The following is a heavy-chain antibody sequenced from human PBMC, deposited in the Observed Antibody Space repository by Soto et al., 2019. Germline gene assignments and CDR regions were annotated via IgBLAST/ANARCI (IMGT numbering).Heavy chain of an antibody. V-gene: IGHV5-51*01. CDR3: ARRYVWGLDV. Sequence: GESLKISWKGFGYSLSNYLVRWVGQLPGKGLEWLGIIYPGDSDTRFSPSFQGQVTISADKSISTAYLQWSRLKAPDTAMYYCARRYVWGLDVWGQGTTVTVSS. J-gene: IGHJ6*02. CDR2: IYPGDSDT. D-gene: IGHD1-20*01. CDR1: GYSLSNYL.